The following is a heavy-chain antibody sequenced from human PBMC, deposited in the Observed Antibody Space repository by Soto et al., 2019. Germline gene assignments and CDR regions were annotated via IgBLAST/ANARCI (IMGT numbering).Heavy chain of an antibody. CDR3: AHYFYILVDDAFDI. CDR1: GFSLSTSGVG. CDR2: IYWDDDK. V-gene: IGHV2-5*02. J-gene: IGHJ3*02. Sequence: QITLKESGPTLVKPTQTLTLTCTFSGFSLSTSGVGVGWIRQPPGKALEWLALIYWDDDKRYSPSLKSRLTITKDTSKHQVVLTMTNMDPVDTATYYCAHYFYILVDDAFDIWGQWTMVTVSS. D-gene: IGHD2-8*02.